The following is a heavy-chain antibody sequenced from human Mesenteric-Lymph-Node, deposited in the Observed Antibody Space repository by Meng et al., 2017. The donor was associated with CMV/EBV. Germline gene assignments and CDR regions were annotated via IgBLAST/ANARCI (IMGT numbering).Heavy chain of an antibody. CDR3: ATTLGYFDY. J-gene: IGHJ4*02. V-gene: IGHV4-59*02. CDR1: GASVTNFY. Sequence: GSLRLSCSVSGASVTNFYWSWVRQPPGKGLEWIGYIYHRGGSNYNPSLNSRGTISADSSRNQFSLRLSSVTAADTAVYYCATTLGYFDYWGQGTLVTVSS. CDR2: IYHRGGS.